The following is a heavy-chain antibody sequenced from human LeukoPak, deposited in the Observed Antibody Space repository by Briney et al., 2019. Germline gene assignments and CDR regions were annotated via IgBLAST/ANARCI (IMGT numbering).Heavy chain of an antibody. D-gene: IGHD2-15*01. CDR3: ARFGGSGDTRGYFDN. J-gene: IGHJ4*02. Sequence: AWETLSLTCIVSGASISNYYWSWIRQPAGKGPEWIGRIYNGGSTNYNSSLRSRITMSLDTSKNQFSLKLTSVTAAGTAVYYCARFGGSGDTRGYFDNWGQGTLVTVSS. V-gene: IGHV4-4*07. CDR2: IYNGGST. CDR1: GASISNYY.